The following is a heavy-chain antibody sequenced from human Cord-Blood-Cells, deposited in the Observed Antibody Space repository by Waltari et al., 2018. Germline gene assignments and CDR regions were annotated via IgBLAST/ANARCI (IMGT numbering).Heavy chain of an antibody. Sequence: EVQLLESGGGLVQPGGSLRLSCEASGFTFSSYAMSWVRQAPGKGLEWVSAISGSGGSTYYADSVKGRFTISRDNSKNTLYLQMNSLRAEDTAVYYCALTMVRGVIVYWGQGTLVTVSS. CDR2: ISGSGGST. V-gene: IGHV3-23*01. D-gene: IGHD3-10*01. CDR1: GFTFSSYA. CDR3: ALTMVRGVIVY. J-gene: IGHJ4*02.